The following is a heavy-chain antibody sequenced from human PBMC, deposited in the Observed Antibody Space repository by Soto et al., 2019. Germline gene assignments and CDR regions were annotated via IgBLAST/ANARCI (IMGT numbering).Heavy chain of an antibody. CDR3: ARDAQPKGVSADGASDY. V-gene: IGHV1-18*01. J-gene: IGHJ4*02. CDR1: GYTFKNYG. CDR2: ITTYNGNR. D-gene: IGHD2-21*02. Sequence: QVQLVQSGPEVKNPGASVKVSCKASGYTFKNYGIKWVRQAPGQGLEWVGWITTYNGNRYSAEKFQGRVTMTTDTSTSTTYMELKSLTSYDTGGYYCARDAQPKGVSADGASDYWGQGTLVTVSS.